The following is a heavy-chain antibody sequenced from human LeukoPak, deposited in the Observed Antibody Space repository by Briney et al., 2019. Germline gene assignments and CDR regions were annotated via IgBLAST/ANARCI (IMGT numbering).Heavy chain of an antibody. Sequence: GGSPRLSCAASGFTFSTYAMTWVRQAPGKGLEWVSTISGSGGSTFYAESVKGRFTISRDNSKNTLYVQMNSLRAEDTAVYFCAKGSTGWYLLDYWGQGTLVTVSS. CDR1: GFTFSTYA. J-gene: IGHJ4*02. CDR2: ISGSGGST. D-gene: IGHD6-19*01. CDR3: AKGSTGWYLLDY. V-gene: IGHV3-23*01.